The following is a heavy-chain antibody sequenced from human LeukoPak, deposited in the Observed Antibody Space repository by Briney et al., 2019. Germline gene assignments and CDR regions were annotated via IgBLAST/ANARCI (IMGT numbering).Heavy chain of an antibody. CDR3: ARGNFDGSSWTYYYYYYMDV. Sequence: ASLRVSSMPSGYTFTSYGISWVRQAPGQGLGWMGWICAYNGHTNYAQKLQGRVTMTTDTSTSTAYMELRSLRSDNTAVYYCARGNFDGSSWTYYYYYYMDVWGKGNTVTVSS. CDR1: GYTFTSYG. J-gene: IGHJ6*03. V-gene: IGHV1-18*01. D-gene: IGHD6-13*01. CDR2: ICAYNGHT.